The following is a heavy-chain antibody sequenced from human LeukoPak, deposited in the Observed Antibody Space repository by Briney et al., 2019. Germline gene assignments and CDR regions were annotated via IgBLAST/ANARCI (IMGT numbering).Heavy chain of an antibody. D-gene: IGHD2-21*02. CDR3: AKADEVVVVTASFDS. V-gene: IGHV3-23*01. CDR1: GFTFNNYA. Sequence: PGGSLRLSCAASGFTFNNYAMSWVRQAPGKGLEWVSGISGFSGSTYYTDSVKGRFTISRDNSRNTLYLQMMSLRADDTAIYYCAKADEVVVVTASFDSWGQGTLLTVSS. J-gene: IGHJ4*02. CDR2: ISGFSGST.